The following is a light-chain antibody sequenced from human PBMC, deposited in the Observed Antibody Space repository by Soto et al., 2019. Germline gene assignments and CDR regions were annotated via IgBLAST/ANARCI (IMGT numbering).Light chain of an antibody. CDR1: QSISSY. CDR2: AAS. Sequence: DIQMTQSPSSLSASVGDRVTITCRASQSISSYLNWYQQKPGEAPKILIYAASTLQSGVPSRFSGRGSWPDFSLTISSLQPEDFATYYCQQTFSAPVTFGQGTRLEIK. V-gene: IGKV1-39*01. J-gene: IGKJ2*01. CDR3: QQTFSAPVT.